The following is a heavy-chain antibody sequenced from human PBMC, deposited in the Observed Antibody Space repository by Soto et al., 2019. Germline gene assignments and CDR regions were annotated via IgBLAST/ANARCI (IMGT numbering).Heavy chain of an antibody. CDR2: IYYSGST. D-gene: IGHD4-4*01. CDR3: ARAYSNYFDY. V-gene: IGHV4-31*03. CDR1: GGSISSGGYY. Sequence: QVQLQESGPGLVKPSQTLSLTCTVSGGSISSGGYYWSWIRQHPGKGLEWIGYIYYSGSTYYNPSLXGXVXITXDTSKNQFSLKLSSVTAADTAVYYCARAYSNYFDYWGQGTLVTVSS. J-gene: IGHJ4*02.